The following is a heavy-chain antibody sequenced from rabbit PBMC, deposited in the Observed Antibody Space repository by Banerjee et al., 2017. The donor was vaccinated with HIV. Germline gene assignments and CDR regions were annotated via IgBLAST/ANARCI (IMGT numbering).Heavy chain of an antibody. Sequence: QQQLEESGGGLVKPGGTLTLTCKASGIDFSSYYMCWVRQAPGKGLEWIACIYNGDGSTYYASWVNGRFTISRSTSLNTVDLKMTSLTAADTATYFCARGAKGRWDLWGPGTLVTVS. J-gene: IGHJ4*01. V-gene: IGHV1S43*01. CDR1: GIDFSSYY. CDR3: ARGAKGRWDL. CDR2: IYNGDGST. D-gene: IGHD2-1*01.